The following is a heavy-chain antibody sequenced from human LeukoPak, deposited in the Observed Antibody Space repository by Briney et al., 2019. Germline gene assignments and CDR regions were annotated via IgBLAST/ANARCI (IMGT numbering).Heavy chain of an antibody. V-gene: IGHV1-18*01. CDR2: ISAYNGHT. D-gene: IGHD3-22*01. J-gene: IGHJ4*02. Sequence: ASVKVSCKASGYTFSSYGISWVRQARGQGLEWMGWISAYNGHTKSAQKFQGRVTMTTDTSTRTVYMELRSLRSDDTAVYYCARGSPPRMYYDSSGYYSYYFDYWGQGTLVTVSS. CDR3: ARGSPPRMYYDSSGYYSYYFDY. CDR1: GYTFSSYG.